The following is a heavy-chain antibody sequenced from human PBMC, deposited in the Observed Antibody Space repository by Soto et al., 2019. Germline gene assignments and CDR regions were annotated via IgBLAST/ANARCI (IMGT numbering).Heavy chain of an antibody. CDR3: ARVMRDTYYYDSSGYYSRSWFDP. D-gene: IGHD3-22*01. J-gene: IGHJ5*02. CDR1: GGSISSYY. V-gene: IGHV4-59*01. Sequence: SETLSLTCTVSGGSISSYYWSWIRQPPGKGLEWIGYIYYSGSTNYNPSLKSRVTISVDTSKNQFSLKLSSVTAADTAVYYCARVMRDTYYYDSSGYYSRSWFDPWGQGTLVTVSS. CDR2: IYYSGST.